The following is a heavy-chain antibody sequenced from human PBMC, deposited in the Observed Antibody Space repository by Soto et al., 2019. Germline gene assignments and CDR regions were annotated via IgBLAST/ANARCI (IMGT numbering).Heavy chain of an antibody. CDR2: IYYSGST. V-gene: IGHV4-59*01. D-gene: IGHD3-3*01. Sequence: QVQLQESGPGLVKPSETLSLTCTVSGGSISSYYWSWIRQPPGKGLEWIGYIYYSGSTNYNPSLKSRVTLSVDTSKNQFSLKLSSVTAADTAVYYCARGSYYDFWSGPPFDPWGQGTLVTVSS. CDR3: ARGSYYDFWSGPPFDP. CDR1: GGSISSYY. J-gene: IGHJ5*02.